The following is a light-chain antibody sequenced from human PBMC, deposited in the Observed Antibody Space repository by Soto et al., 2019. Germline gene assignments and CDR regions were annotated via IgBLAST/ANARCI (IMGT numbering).Light chain of an antibody. CDR2: GAS. CDR1: QSVSSSD. Sequence: EVVLTQAPGTLSLSPGERPTLSCRASQSVSSSDLAWYQQKPGQAPRLLISGASGRATGIPDRFSASGSGTDFTLTISRLEPEDSAVFYCHLYGASPPTLGQGTKVDIK. V-gene: IGKV3-20*01. J-gene: IGKJ1*01. CDR3: HLYGASPPT.